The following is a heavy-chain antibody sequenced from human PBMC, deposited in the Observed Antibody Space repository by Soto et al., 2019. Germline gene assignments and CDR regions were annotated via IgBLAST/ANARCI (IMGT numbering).Heavy chain of an antibody. V-gene: IGHV1-18*01. CDR2: ISAYNGNT. CDR1: GYTFTSYG. J-gene: IGHJ4*02. Sequence: GASVKVSCKASGYTFTSYGISWVRQAPGQGLEWMGWISAYNGNTNYAQKLQGRVTMTTDTSTSTAYMELRSLRSDDTAVYYYARDNYDSSGYHFDYWGQGTLVTVSS. D-gene: IGHD3-22*01. CDR3: ARDNYDSSGYHFDY.